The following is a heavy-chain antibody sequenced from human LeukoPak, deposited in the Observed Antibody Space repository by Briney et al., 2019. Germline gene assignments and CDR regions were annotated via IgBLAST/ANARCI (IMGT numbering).Heavy chain of an antibody. D-gene: IGHD6-13*01. J-gene: IGHJ6*02. CDR2: TYYRSKWHN. V-gene: IGHV6-1*01. CDR3: ARDGQYSSSWYRVIYYYYGMDV. Sequence: SQTLSLTCAISGDSVSSNSAAWNWIRQSPSRGLEWLGRTYYRSKWHNDYAVSVKSRITINPDTSKNQFSLQLNSVTPEDTAVYYCARDGQYSSSWYRVIYYYYGMDVWGQGTTVTVSS. CDR1: GDSVSSNSAA.